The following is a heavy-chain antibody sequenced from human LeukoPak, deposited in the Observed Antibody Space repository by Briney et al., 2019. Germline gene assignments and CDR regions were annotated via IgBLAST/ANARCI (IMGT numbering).Heavy chain of an antibody. V-gene: IGHV4-59*01. CDR3: ARAVVVPAAHNWFDP. D-gene: IGHD2-2*01. Sequence: SETLSLTCTVSGGSISSYYWSWIRQPPGKGLEWIGYIYYSGSTNYNPSLKSRVTISVDTSKNQFSLKLSSVTAADTAVYYCARAVVVPAAHNWFDPWGQGTLVTVSS. J-gene: IGHJ5*02. CDR1: GGSISSYY. CDR2: IYYSGST.